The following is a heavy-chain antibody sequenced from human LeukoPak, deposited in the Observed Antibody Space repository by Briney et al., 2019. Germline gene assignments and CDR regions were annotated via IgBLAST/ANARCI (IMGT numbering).Heavy chain of an antibody. V-gene: IGHV1-69*04. Sequence: SVKVSCKASGGTFRSYAISWVRQAPGQGLEWMGRIIPILGIANYAQKFQGRVTITADKSTSTAYMELSSLRSEDTAVYYCARDPTVVNSAGYAFDIWGQGTMVTVSS. D-gene: IGHD4-23*01. J-gene: IGHJ3*02. CDR2: IIPILGIA. CDR3: ARDPTVVNSAGYAFDI. CDR1: GGTFRSYA.